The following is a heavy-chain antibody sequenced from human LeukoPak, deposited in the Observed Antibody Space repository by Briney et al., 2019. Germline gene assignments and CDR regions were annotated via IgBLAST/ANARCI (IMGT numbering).Heavy chain of an antibody. D-gene: IGHD3-10*01. V-gene: IGHV4-34*01. Sequence: PSETLSLTCAVYGGSFSGYYWSWIRQPPGKGLEWIGEINHSGSTNYNPSLKSRVTISVDTSKNQFSLKLSSVTAADTAVYYCARLTVWFGEGIGYWGQGTLVTVSS. CDR2: INHSGST. J-gene: IGHJ4*02. CDR1: GGSFSGYY. CDR3: ARLTVWFGEGIGY.